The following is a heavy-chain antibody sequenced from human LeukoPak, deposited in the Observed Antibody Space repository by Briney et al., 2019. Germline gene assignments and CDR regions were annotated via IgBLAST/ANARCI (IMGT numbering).Heavy chain of an antibody. CDR1: GFTFIDYS. J-gene: IGHJ4*02. Sequence: GGSLRLSCAASGFTFIDYSLSWIRQAPGKGLGWVSYISPTSDYTNYADSAKGRFTIFRDNAKNSLYLQMNSLRVEDTAVYYCARCQYNSSPDFWGQGTLVTVSS. CDR3: ARCQYNSSPDF. D-gene: IGHD6-13*01. V-gene: IGHV3-11*03. CDR2: ISPTSDYT.